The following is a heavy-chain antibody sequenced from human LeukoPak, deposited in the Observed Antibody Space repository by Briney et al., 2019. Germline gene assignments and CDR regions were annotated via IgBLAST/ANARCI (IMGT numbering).Heavy chain of an antibody. V-gene: IGHV4-34*01. CDR1: GGSFSGYY. CDR3: ARETYSSSWSYYYYMDV. Sequence: SETLSLTCAVYGGSFSGYYWSWIRQPPGKGLEWMGEINHSGSTNYNPSLTSRVTISVDTSKNQFSLKLSSVTAADTAVYYCARETYSSSWSYYYYMDVWGKGTTVTVSS. D-gene: IGHD6-13*01. J-gene: IGHJ6*03. CDR2: INHSGST.